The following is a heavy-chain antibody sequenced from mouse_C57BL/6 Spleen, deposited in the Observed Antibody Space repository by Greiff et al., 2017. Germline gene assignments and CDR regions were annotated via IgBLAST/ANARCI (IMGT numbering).Heavy chain of an antibody. CDR3: AGNYYGSSDWYFDV. Sequence: EVKLQESGPGLVKPSQSLSLTCSVTGYSITSGYYWNWIRQFPGNKLEWMGYISYDGSNNYNPSLKNRISITRDTSKNQFFLKLNSVTTEDTATYYCAGNYYGSSDWYFDVWGTGTTVTVSS. J-gene: IGHJ1*03. CDR1: GYSITSGYY. CDR2: ISYDGSN. D-gene: IGHD1-1*01. V-gene: IGHV3-6*01.